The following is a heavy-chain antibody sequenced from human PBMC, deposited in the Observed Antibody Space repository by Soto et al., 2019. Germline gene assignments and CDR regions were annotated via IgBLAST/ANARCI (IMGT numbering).Heavy chain of an antibody. Sequence: QVQLVQSGAEEKKPGASVKVSCKASGYTFTSYAMHWVRQAPGQRLESMGWINAGNGNTKYSQKFQGRVTITRDTSACTAYMVLGSLRSEDTAVYYCARDQRIAFDYWGQGTLVTVPS. J-gene: IGHJ4*02. V-gene: IGHV1-3*05. CDR1: GYTFTSYA. D-gene: IGHD6-25*01. CDR2: INAGNGNT. CDR3: ARDQRIAFDY.